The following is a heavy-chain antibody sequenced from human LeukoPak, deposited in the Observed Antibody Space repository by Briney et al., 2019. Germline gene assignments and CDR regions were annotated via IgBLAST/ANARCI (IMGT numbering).Heavy chain of an antibody. CDR1: GFTFSSYG. J-gene: IGHJ4*02. CDR2: ISYDGSNK. V-gene: IGHV3-30*03. CDR3: ARGRSYALDY. Sequence: GGSLRLSCAASGFTFSSYGMHWVRQAPGKGLEWVAVISYDGSNKYYADSVKGRFTISRDNSKNTLYLQMNSLGAEDTAVYYCARGRSYALDYWGQGTLVTVSS. D-gene: IGHD1-26*01.